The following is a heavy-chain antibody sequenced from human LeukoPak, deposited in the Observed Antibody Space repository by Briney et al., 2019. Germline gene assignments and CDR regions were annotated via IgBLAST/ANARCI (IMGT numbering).Heavy chain of an antibody. J-gene: IGHJ4*02. V-gene: IGHV3-30*18. CDR1: GFTFSSSG. Sequence: GGSLRLSCAASGFTFSSSGMHWVRRAPGKGLEWVAGMSYDGSNKYYADSVKDRFTISRDNSKNTLYLQMNSPRAEDTAVYYCAKAPDSTGYYFQDYWGQGTLVTVSS. CDR2: MSYDGSNK. CDR3: AKAPDSTGYYFQDY. D-gene: IGHD3-22*01.